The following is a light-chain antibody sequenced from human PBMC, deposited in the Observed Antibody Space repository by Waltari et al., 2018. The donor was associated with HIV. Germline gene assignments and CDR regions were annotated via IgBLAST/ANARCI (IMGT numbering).Light chain of an antibody. CDR1: QSISTN. Sequence: MTQSPATLSVSPGGRATLSCRASQSISTNLAWYQQKPGQAPRLLMFNAATRATGIPARFSGSGSGTDFTLTITTLQSEDFAVYYCQQYAILPPALTFGGGTKVEIK. J-gene: IGKJ4*01. CDR3: QQYAILPPALT. CDR2: NAA. V-gene: IGKV3-15*01.